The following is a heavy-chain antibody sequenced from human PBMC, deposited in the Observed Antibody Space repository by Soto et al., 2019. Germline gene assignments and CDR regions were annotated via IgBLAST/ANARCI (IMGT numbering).Heavy chain of an antibody. V-gene: IGHV3-33*08. CDR1: GFTFSSYW. CDR2: ICYDGSNI. D-gene: IGHD6-6*01. Sequence: PGGSLRLSCAASGFTFSSYWMSWVRQAPGKGLEWVAVICYDGSNIYYADSVKGRFTISRDNSKNTLYLQMNSLRAEDTAVYYCARSAYSSSSPAYYYYGMDVWGQGTTVTVSS. J-gene: IGHJ6*02. CDR3: ARSAYSSSSPAYYYYGMDV.